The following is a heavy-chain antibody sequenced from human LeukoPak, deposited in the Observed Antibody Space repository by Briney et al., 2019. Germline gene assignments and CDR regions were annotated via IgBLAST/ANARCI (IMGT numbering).Heavy chain of an antibody. CDR3: VSPRGFSYGYVDY. J-gene: IGHJ4*02. CDR2: IYYSKNT. Sequence: SETLSLTCTVSGGSISSSSAYWGWLRQPPGKGLESIGSIYYSKNTYYNPSLKSRATISADTSKNQFSLTLGPVSATDTAVYYCVSPRGFSYGYVDYWGQGTLVTVSS. V-gene: IGHV4-39*01. D-gene: IGHD5-18*01. CDR1: GGSISSSSAY.